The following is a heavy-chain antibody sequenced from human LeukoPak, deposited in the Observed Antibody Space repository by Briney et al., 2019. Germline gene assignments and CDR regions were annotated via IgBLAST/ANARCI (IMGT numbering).Heavy chain of an antibody. CDR2: ISSSSSYI. V-gene: IGHV3-21*01. D-gene: IGHD1/OR15-1a*01. CDR1: GFAFSSYA. Sequence: GGSLRLSCAASGFAFSSYAMSWVRQAPGKGLEWVSSISSSSSYIYYADSVKGRFTISRDNAKNSLYLQMNSLRAEDTAVYYCARSSAAEQQMAPYYYYYYYMDVWGKGTTVTVSS. CDR3: ARSSAAEQQMAPYYYYYYYMDV. J-gene: IGHJ6*03.